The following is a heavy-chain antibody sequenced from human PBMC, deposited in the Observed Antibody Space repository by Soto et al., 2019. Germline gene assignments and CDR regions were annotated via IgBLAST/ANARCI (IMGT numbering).Heavy chain of an antibody. Sequence: SETLSLTCTVSGGSISSGGYYWSWIRQHPGKGLEWIGYIYYSGSTYYNPSLKSRVTISVDTSKNQFSLKLSSVTAADTAVYYCARERVPLGSNWFDPWGQGTLVTVSS. CDR2: IYYSGST. V-gene: IGHV4-31*03. D-gene: IGHD2-15*01. CDR1: GGSISSGGYY. CDR3: ARERVPLGSNWFDP. J-gene: IGHJ5*02.